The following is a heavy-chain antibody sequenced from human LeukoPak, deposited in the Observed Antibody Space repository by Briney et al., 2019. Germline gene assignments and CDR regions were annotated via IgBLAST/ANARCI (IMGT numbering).Heavy chain of an antibody. CDR3: AKGSSGYFADL. D-gene: IGHD3-22*01. CDR2: ISNDGGGT. J-gene: IGHJ5*02. V-gene: IGHV3-23*01. Sequence: PGRSLRLSCTAFGFIFNNFGLMWVRQAPGKGLEWVSAISNDGGGTTYADFVKGRFTISRDNSKNTLFLQMNSLRAEDTALYYCAKGSSGYFADLWGQGTLVTVSS. CDR1: GFIFNNFG.